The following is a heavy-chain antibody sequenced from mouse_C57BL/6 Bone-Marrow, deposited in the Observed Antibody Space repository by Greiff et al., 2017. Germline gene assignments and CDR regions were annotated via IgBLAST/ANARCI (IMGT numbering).Heavy chain of an antibody. CDR2: ISSGGSYT. CDR1: GFTFSSYG. CDR3: ARRRIPEWYFDV. Sequence: EVQLVESGGDLVKPGASLKLSCAASGFTFSSYGMSWVRQTPDKRLEWVATISSGGSYTYYTDSLKGRFTLSRDNASNTLYMQLSSLKSEDTAMDECARRRIPEWYFDVWGTGTTVTVSS. J-gene: IGHJ1*03. V-gene: IGHV5-6*01.